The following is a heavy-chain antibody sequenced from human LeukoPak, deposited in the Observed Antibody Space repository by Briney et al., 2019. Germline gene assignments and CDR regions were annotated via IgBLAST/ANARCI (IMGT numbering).Heavy chain of an antibody. CDR3: ARDSSGWSHFDY. Sequence: GRSLRLSCAASGFTFSSYGMHWVRQAPGKGLEWVAVIWYDGSNKYYADSVKGRFTISRDNSKNTLYLQMNSLRAEDTAVYYCARDSSGWSHFDYWGQGTLSPSPQ. V-gene: IGHV3-33*01. D-gene: IGHD6-19*01. CDR2: IWYDGSNK. J-gene: IGHJ4*02. CDR1: GFTFSSYG.